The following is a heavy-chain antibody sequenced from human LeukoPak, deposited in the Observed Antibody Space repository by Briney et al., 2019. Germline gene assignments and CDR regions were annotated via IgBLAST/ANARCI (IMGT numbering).Heavy chain of an antibody. CDR3: ARFTVGEAFDI. CDR2: IYYSGST. Sequence: PSETLSLTCTVSGGSISSYYWSWIRQPPGKGLEWIGYIYYSGSTNYNPSLKSRVTISVDTSKNQFSLKLSSVTAADTAVYYCARFTVGEAFDIWGQGTMVTVSS. J-gene: IGHJ3*02. CDR1: GGSISSYY. D-gene: IGHD4-17*01. V-gene: IGHV4-59*08.